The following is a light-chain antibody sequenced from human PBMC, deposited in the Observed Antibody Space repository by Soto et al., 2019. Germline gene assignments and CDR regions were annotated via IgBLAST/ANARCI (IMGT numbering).Light chain of an antibody. Sequence: VFTQYPGTLSLSPGEGATLSCRASQSVSSSYLAWYQQKPGQAPRLLIYGASSRATGIPDRFSGSGSGTDFTLTISRLEPEDFAVYYCQQYGSSPPYTFGQGTRLEIK. CDR2: GAS. J-gene: IGKJ5*01. V-gene: IGKV3-20*01. CDR3: QQYGSSPPYT. CDR1: QSVSSSY.